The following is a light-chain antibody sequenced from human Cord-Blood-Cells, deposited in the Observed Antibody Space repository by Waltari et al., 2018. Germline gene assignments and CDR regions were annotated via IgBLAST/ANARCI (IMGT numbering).Light chain of an antibody. V-gene: IGLV2-14*01. CDR1: SSDVGGYNY. CDR3: SSYTSSSTV. J-gene: IGLJ3*02. CDR2: DVS. Sequence: QSALTQPASLSGSPGPSITISCTGSSSDVGGYNYVSWYQQHPGKAPKLIIYDVSNRPSGVSNRFSGSKSGNTASLTISGLQAEDEADYYCSSYTSSSTVFGGGTKLTVL.